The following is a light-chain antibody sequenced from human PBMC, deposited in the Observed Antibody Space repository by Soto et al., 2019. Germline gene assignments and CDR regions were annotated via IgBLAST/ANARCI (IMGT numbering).Light chain of an antibody. CDR2: RAS. CDR3: QQYNNWPPAT. V-gene: IGKV3-15*01. Sequence: EIVMTQSPATLSVSPGEGATLSCRASLTVNSNLAWYQQKPGQAPRLLIYRASTRATDIPARFSGSGSGTEFTLTISSLQSEDFAVYYCQQYNNWPPATFGQGTKVDIK. J-gene: IGKJ1*01. CDR1: LTVNSN.